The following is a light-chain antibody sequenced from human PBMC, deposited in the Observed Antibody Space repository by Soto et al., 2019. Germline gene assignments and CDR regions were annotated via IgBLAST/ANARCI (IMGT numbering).Light chain of an antibody. CDR3: VLYMGSGIWV. J-gene: IGLJ3*02. CDR2: STN. CDR1: SGSVSTNYY. Sequence: QTVVTQEPSFSVSPGRTVTLTCGLSSGSVSTNYYPSWYQQTPGHAPRPLIYSTNTRSSGVPDRFSGSILGNKAALANAGDLAEDESYYYCVLYMGSGIWVFGGGTNVTVL. V-gene: IGLV8-61*01.